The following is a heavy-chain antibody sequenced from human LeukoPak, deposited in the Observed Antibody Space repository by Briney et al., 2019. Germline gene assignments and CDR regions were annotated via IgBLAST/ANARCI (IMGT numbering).Heavy chain of an antibody. Sequence: GRSLRLSCAASGFTFDDYAMHWVRQAPGKGLEWVAFIRYDGSNKYYADSVKGRFTISRDNSKNTLYLQMNSLRAEDTAVYYCAKGATISFWGKGTTVTISS. D-gene: IGHD5-12*01. J-gene: IGHJ6*04. CDR1: GFTFDDYA. V-gene: IGHV3-30*02. CDR3: AKGATISF. CDR2: IRYDGSNK.